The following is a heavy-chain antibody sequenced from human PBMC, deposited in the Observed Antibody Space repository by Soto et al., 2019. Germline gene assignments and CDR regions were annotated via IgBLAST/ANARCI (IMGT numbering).Heavy chain of an antibody. D-gene: IGHD6-19*01. CDR1: GFIFSSYA. CDR2: ISGNGGTT. Sequence: GGSLRLSCATSGFIFSSYAMTWVRQGPGKGLEWVSGISGNGGTTYYADSVKGRFIISRDNSRNTLFLQMNSLRAEDSAIYYCAKRFAYSSGLDGFDIWGQGTMVTVSS. V-gene: IGHV3-23*01. J-gene: IGHJ3*02. CDR3: AKRFAYSSGLDGFDI.